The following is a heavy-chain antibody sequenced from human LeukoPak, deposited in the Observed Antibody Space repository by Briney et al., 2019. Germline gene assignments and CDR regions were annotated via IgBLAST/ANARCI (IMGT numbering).Heavy chain of an antibody. CDR3: ARHYVDYDSSGYPDY. V-gene: IGHV4-59*08. Sequence: SETLSLTCTVSGGSISSYYWSWIRQPPGKGLEWIGYIYYSGSTNYNPSLKSRVTISVDTSKNQFSLKLSSVTAADTAVYCCARHYVDYDSSGYPDYWGQGTLVTVSS. CDR1: GGSISSYY. D-gene: IGHD3-22*01. CDR2: IYYSGST. J-gene: IGHJ4*02.